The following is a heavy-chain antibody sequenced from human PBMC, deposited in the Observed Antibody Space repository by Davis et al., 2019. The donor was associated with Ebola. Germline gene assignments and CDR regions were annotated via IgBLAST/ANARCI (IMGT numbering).Heavy chain of an antibody. D-gene: IGHD4-17*01. V-gene: IGHV4-34*01. CDR2: INHSGGT. CDR1: GGSFSGYY. Sequence: PSETLSLTCAVYGGSFSGYYWSWIRQPPGKGLEWIGEINHSGGTNYNPSLKSRVTISVDTSKNQFSLKLSSVTAADTAVYYCARKLRRRNWFDPWGQGTLVTVSS. CDR3: ARKLRRRNWFDP. J-gene: IGHJ5*02.